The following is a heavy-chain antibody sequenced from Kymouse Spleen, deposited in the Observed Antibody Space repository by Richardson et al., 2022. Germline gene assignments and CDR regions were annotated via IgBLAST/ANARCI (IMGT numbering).Heavy chain of an antibody. D-gene: IGHD3-10*01. Sequence: EVQLVESGGGLVQPGGSLRLSCAASGFTFSSYDMHWVRQATGKGLEWVSAIGTAGDTYYPGSVKGRFTISRENAKNSLYLQMNSLRAGDTAVYYCARSYGSGSPYYYYYGMDVWGQGTTVTVSS. CDR2: IGTAGDT. CDR3: ARSYGSGSPYYYYYGMDV. J-gene: IGHJ6*02. CDR1: GFTFSSYD. V-gene: IGHV3-13*01.